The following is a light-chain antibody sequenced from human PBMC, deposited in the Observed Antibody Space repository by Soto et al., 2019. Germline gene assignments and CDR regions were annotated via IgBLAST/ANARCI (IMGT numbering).Light chain of an antibody. J-gene: IGKJ4*01. CDR2: KAS. V-gene: IGKV1-5*03. CDR3: QQYDSYPLT. CDR1: QSISSG. Sequence: DIQMTQSPSTLSASVGDRVTITCRASQSISSGLAWYQQNPGKAPNLMIYKASTLESGVPSRSSGSGSGTEFTLTVSSLQPDDFANYYCQQYDSYPLTYGGGTKVEIK.